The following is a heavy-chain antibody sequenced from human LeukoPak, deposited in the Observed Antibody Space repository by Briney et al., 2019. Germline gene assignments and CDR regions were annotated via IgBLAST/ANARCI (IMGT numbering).Heavy chain of an antibody. D-gene: IGHD6-19*01. J-gene: IGHJ4*02. Sequence: SETLSLTRTVSGGSISSGSYYWTWIRQPAGKGLEWIGHLYTSGTTSYNPSLQSQVTISADTSKHQFSLRLTSVTAADTAVYYCARAGGSVGWYGTIDSWGQGTLVTVSS. V-gene: IGHV4-61*09. CDR1: GGSISSGSYY. CDR2: LYTSGTT. CDR3: ARAGGSVGWYGTIDS.